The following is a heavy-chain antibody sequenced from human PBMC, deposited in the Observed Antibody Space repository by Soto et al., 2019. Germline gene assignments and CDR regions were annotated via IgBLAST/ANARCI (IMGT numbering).Heavy chain of an antibody. J-gene: IGHJ4*02. Sequence: GGSLRLSCAASGFTFSSYGMHWVRQAPGKGLEWVAVISYDGSNKYYADSVKGRFTISRDKSKNTLYLQMNSLRAEDTAVYYWAKDQLERIGSIRVRFSSSPFDYWGQGTLVTVSS. CDR2: ISYDGSNK. D-gene: IGHD6-13*01. CDR3: AKDQLERIGSIRVRFSSSPFDY. CDR1: GFTFSSYG. V-gene: IGHV3-30*18.